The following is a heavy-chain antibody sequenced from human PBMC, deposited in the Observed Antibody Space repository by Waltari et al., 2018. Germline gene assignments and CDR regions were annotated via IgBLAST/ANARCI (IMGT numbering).Heavy chain of an antibody. V-gene: IGHV1-2*02. CDR3: ARGEGGAFDI. CDR1: GYTFTGYY. J-gene: IGHJ3*02. CDR2: INPNSGGT. Sequence: QVQLVQSGAEVKKPGASVKVSCKASGYTFTGYYMHWVRQAPGQGLEWMGWINPNSGGTNYAQKFQGRVTITADESTSTAYMELSSLRSEDTAVYYCARGEGGAFDIWGQGTMVTVSS. D-gene: IGHD3-16*01.